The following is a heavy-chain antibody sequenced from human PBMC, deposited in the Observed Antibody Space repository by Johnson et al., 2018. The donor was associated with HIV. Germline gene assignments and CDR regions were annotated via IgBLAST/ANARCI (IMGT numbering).Heavy chain of an antibody. D-gene: IGHD3-10*01. V-gene: IGHV3-48*04. CDR2: ISSSGSTI. CDR3: TKSGSPGPYIDAFDI. Sequence: VQLVESGGGVVQPGRSLRLSCAASGFTFRTFPMHWVRQAPGKGLEWVSYISSSGSTIYYADSVKGRFTISRDNAKNSLYLQMNSLRAEDTALYYCTKSGSPGPYIDAFDIWGQGTMVTVSS. J-gene: IGHJ3*02. CDR1: GFTFRTFP.